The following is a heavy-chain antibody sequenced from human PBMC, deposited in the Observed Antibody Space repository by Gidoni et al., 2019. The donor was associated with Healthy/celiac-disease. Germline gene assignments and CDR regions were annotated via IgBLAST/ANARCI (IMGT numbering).Heavy chain of an antibody. J-gene: IGHJ4*02. V-gene: IGHV3-21*01. CDR3: ARDIWIEDGSGSYQLDY. CDR1: GFTFSNYN. D-gene: IGHD3-10*01. Sequence: EVQLVESGGGLVKPGGSLRLSCAASGFTFSNYNMNWIRLAPGKGLEWVACISSSSSYIYYADSVRGRFTISRDNAKNSLFLQMNSLRAEDTAVYYCARDIWIEDGSGSYQLDYWGQGILVTVSS. CDR2: ISSSSSYI.